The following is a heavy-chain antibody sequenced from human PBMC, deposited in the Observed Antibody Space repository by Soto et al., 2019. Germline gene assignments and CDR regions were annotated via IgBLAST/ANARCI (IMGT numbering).Heavy chain of an antibody. CDR1: GGTFSSYA. CDR2: IIPIFGTA. Sequence: SVKVSCKASGGTFSSYAISWVRQAPGQGLEWMGGIIPIFGTANYAQKFQGRVTITADESTSTAYMELSSLRSEDTAVYYCARVLRYFDWQYYFDYWGQGTLVTVSS. V-gene: IGHV1-69*13. D-gene: IGHD3-9*01. J-gene: IGHJ4*02. CDR3: ARVLRYFDWQYYFDY.